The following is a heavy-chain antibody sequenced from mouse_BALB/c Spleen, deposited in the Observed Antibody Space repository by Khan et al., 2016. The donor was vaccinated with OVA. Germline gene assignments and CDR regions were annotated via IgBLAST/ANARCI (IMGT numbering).Heavy chain of an antibody. D-gene: IGHD1-1*01. V-gene: IGHV3-2*02. CDR1: GYSITSDYA. Sequence: VQLKESGPGLVKPSQSLSLTCTVTGYSITSDYAWNWIRQFPGNKLEWMGYISYSGRTSYNPSLKSRISITRDTSKNQFFLQLNSVTTEATATXYCARAVTIASVVATDFDYWGQGTTLTVSS. CDR3: ARAVTIASVVATDFDY. CDR2: ISYSGRT. J-gene: IGHJ2*01.